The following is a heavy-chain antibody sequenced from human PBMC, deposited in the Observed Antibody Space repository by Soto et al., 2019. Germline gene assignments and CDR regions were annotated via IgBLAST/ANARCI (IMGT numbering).Heavy chain of an antibody. CDR2: ISGSGGST. J-gene: IGHJ4*02. CDR1: GFTFSSYA. V-gene: IGHV3-23*01. D-gene: IGHD3-22*01. CDR3: AKDLGVFSSSGYDY. Sequence: GGSLRLSCAASGFTFSSYAMSGVRQAPGKGLEWVSAISGSGGSTYYADSVKGRFTISRDKSKNTLYLQMNSLRAEDTAVYYCAKDLGVFSSSGYDYWGQGTLVTVSS.